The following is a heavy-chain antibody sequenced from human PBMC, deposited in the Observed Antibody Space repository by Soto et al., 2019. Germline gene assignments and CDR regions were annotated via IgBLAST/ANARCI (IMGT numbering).Heavy chain of an antibody. Sequence: QVQLVQSGAEVKQPGSSVKVSCTASGGTFSSYTISWVRQAPGQGLEWMGRIIPILGIANYAQKFQGRVTITADKSTSTAYMELSSLRSEDTAVYYCARDPTGTTLLGDAFDIWGQGTMVTASS. CDR3: ARDPTGTTLLGDAFDI. J-gene: IGHJ3*02. V-gene: IGHV1-69*08. D-gene: IGHD1-7*01. CDR2: IIPILGIA. CDR1: GGTFSSYT.